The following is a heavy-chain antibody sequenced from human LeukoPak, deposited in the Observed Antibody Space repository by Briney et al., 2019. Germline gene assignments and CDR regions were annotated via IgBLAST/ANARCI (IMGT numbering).Heavy chain of an antibody. J-gene: IGHJ5*02. D-gene: IGHD1-1*01. CDR2: INFDGSSK. CDR3: ARPLSSNCRIDP. CDR1: GFTFSSYW. Sequence: GGSLRLFCAASGFTFSSYWMHWVRQAPGKGLVWVSRINFDGSSKTYADSVKGRFTISRDNAKNTLYLQMNSLRVEDTAVYYCARPLSSNCRIDPWGQGTLVTVSS. V-gene: IGHV3-74*01.